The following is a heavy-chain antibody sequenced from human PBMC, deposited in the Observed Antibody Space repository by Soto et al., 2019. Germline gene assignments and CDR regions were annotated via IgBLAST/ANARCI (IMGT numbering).Heavy chain of an antibody. V-gene: IGHV3-23*01. D-gene: IGHD1-7*01. CDR1: GFTFSSYA. CDR3: AKKRRGEDKIRELRLPHPMDV. CDR2: ISGSGGST. J-gene: IGHJ6*02. Sequence: GGSLRLSCAASGFTFSSYAMSWVRQAPGKGLEWVSAISGSGGSTYYADSVKGRFTISRDNSKNTLYLQMNSLRAEDTAVYYCAKKRRGEDKIRELRLPHPMDVWGQGTTVTVSS.